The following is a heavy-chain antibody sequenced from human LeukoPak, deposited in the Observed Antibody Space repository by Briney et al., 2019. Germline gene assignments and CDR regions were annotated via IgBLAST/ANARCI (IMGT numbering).Heavy chain of an antibody. CDR1: GYTFTGYY. J-gene: IGHJ4*02. CDR2: INPNSGGT. D-gene: IGHD2-2*01. CDR3: ARGTRSVVVVPAASLDY. V-gene: IGHV1-2*04. Sequence: ASVKVSCKASGYTFTGYYMHWVRQAPGQGLEWMGWINPNSGGTNSAQKFQGWVTMTRDTSISTAYMELSRLSSDDTAVYYCARGTRSVVVVPAASLDYWGQGTLVTVSS.